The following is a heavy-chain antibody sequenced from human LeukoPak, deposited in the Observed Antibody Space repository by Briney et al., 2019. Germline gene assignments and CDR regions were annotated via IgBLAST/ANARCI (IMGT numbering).Heavy chain of an antibody. V-gene: IGHV4-59*12. CDR3: APGVLRYFDWPAGAP. J-gene: IGHJ5*02. CDR2: IYYSGST. CDR1: GGSISTYY. Sequence: PSETLSLTCTVSGGSISTYYWTWIRQPPGKGLEWIGYIYYSGSTNYSPSLKSRVTISVDTSKNQFSLKLSSVTAADTAVYYCAPGVLRYFDWPAGAPWGQGTLVTVSS. D-gene: IGHD3-9*01.